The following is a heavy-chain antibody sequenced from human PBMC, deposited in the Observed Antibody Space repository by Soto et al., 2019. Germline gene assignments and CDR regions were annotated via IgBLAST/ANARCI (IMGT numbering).Heavy chain of an antibody. CDR1: GGSISSSSYY. D-gene: IGHD5-18*01. CDR2: IYYSGST. J-gene: IGHJ5*02. CDR3: ARATWVQQRESPNWFDP. V-gene: IGHV4-39*07. Sequence: PSETLSLTCTVSGGSISSSSYYWGWIRQPPGKGLEWIGSIYYSGSTYYNPSLKSRVTISVDTSNNQFSLKLSSVTAAATAVYYCARATWVQQRESPNWFDPWGQGTLVTVSS.